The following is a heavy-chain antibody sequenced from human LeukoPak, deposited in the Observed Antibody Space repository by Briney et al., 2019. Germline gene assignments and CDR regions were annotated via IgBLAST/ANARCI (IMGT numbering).Heavy chain of an antibody. D-gene: IGHD5-12*01. Sequence: ASVKVSCKASGGTFSSYAMNWVRQAPGQGLEWMGWINTNTGNPTYAQGFTGRFVFSLDTSVSTAYLQISSLKAEDTAVYYCARRPRGYSGYEIPPIDYWGQGTLVTVSS. J-gene: IGHJ4*02. CDR2: INTNTGNP. CDR3: ARRPRGYSGYEIPPIDY. V-gene: IGHV7-4-1*02. CDR1: GGTFSSYA.